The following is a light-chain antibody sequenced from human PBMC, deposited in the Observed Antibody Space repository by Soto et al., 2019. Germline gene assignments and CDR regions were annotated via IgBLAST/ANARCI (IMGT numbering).Light chain of an antibody. J-gene: IGKJ4*01. CDR2: GAF. CDR3: QQYGTSPLT. V-gene: IGKV3-20*01. CDR1: QSVSYTF. Sequence: EIVLTQSRGTLSLSPGAGAALSGIASQSVSYTFLARYQQKPGQAPRLLIHGAFSRATGIPDRFSGSGSGTDFTLTISTLEPEDSAVYYCQQYGTSPLTFGGGTKVDIK.